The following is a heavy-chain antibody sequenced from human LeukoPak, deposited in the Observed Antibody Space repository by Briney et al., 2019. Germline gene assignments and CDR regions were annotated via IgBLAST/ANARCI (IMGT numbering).Heavy chain of an antibody. CDR3: AKDRVYYDSSGYYSYYFDY. V-gene: IGHV3-30*02. CDR2: IRYDGSNK. J-gene: IGHJ4*02. Sequence: GGSLRLSCAASGFTFSSYGMHWVRQAPGKGLEWVAVIRYDGSNKYYADSVKGRSTISRGNSKNTLYLQMNSLRAEDTAVYYCAKDRVYYDSSGYYSYYFDYWGQGTLVTVSS. CDR1: GFTFSSYG. D-gene: IGHD3-22*01.